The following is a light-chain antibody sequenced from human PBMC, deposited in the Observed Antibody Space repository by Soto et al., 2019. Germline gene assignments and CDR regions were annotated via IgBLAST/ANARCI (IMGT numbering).Light chain of an antibody. V-gene: IGLV3-21*02. CDR1: SIGSKS. CDR2: DDS. J-gene: IGLJ2*01. CDR3: QVWDSSSVV. Sequence: SYELTQPPSVSVAPGQTARITCGGNSIGSKSVHWYQQKPGQAPVLVVYDDSDRPSGIPERFSGSNSGNTATLTISRVEAGDEADYYCQVWDSSSVVFGGGTKVTVL.